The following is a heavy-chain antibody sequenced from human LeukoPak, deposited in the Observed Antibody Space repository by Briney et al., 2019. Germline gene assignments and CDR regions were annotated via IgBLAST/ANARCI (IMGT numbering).Heavy chain of an antibody. V-gene: IGHV3-30-3*01. Sequence: PGRSLRLSCAASGFTFSSYAMHWVRQAPGKGLEWVALISYDGTDTYYTDSVKGRLTISRDNSKNTVYLQMNGLRPEDTALYYCARGRYYYEISGYFDSWGQGTLVTVSS. J-gene: IGHJ4*02. CDR2: ISYDGTDT. D-gene: IGHD3-22*01. CDR3: ARGRYYYEISGYFDS. CDR1: GFTFSSYA.